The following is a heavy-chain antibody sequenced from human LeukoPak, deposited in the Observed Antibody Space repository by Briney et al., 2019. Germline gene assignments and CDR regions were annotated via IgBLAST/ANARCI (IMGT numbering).Heavy chain of an antibody. D-gene: IGHD2-15*01. CDR1: GISFSRHG. Sequence: GRSLRLSCAASGISFSRHGMHWVRQAPGKGLEWVAGIWYDGSNKNYADSVKGRFTISRDNSKNTLYLQMNSLRAEDTAVYYCACQEGCSGGSCYPGYWGQGALVTVSS. CDR3: ACQEGCSGGSCYPGY. V-gene: IGHV3-33*01. J-gene: IGHJ4*02. CDR2: IWYDGSNK.